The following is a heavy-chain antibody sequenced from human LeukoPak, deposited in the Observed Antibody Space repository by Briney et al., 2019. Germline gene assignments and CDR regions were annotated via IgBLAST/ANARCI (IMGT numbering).Heavy chain of an antibody. CDR2: ISYDGSNK. CDR1: GFTFSSYA. J-gene: IGHJ6*02. CDR3: ARALRPSTVTNPPYYDYGMDV. V-gene: IGHV3-30-3*01. D-gene: IGHD4-17*01. Sequence: GGSLRLSCAASGFTFSSYAMHWVRQAPGKGLEWVAVISYDGSNKYYADSVKGRFTISRDNSKNTLYLQMNSLRAEDTAVYYCARALRPSTVTNPPYYDYGMDVWGQGTTVTVSS.